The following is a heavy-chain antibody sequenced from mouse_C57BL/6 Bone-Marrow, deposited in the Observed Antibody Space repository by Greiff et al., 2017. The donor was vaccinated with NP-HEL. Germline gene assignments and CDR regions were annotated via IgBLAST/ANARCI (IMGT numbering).Heavy chain of an antibody. Sequence: QVQLQQPGAKLVKPGASVKMSCKASGYTFTSYWITWVKQRPGQGLEWIGDIYPGSGSTNYNEKFKSKATLTVDTSSSTAYMQLSSLTSEDSAVYYCARGAYSNYDAMDYWGQGTSVTVSS. J-gene: IGHJ4*01. CDR3: ARGAYSNYDAMDY. V-gene: IGHV1-55*01. D-gene: IGHD2-5*01. CDR1: GYTFTSYW. CDR2: IYPGSGST.